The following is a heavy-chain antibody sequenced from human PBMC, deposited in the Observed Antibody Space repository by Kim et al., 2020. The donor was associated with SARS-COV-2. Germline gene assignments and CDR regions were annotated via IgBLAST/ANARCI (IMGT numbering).Heavy chain of an antibody. CDR1: GGSISSYY. J-gene: IGHJ3*02. CDR2: IYYSGST. V-gene: IGHV4-59*08. D-gene: IGHD1-26*01. CDR3: AVPSTRRRAWELLGGDDAFDI. Sequence: SETLSLTCTVSGGSISSYYWSWIRQPPGKGLEWIGYIYYSGSTNYNPSLKSRVTISVDTSKNQFSLKLSSVTAADTAVYYCAVPSTRRRAWELLGGDDAFDIWGQGTMVTVSS.